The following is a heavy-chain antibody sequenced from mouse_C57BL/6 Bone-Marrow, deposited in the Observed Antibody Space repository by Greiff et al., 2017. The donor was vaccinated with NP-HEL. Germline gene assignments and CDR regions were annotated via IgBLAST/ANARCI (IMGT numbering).Heavy chain of an antibody. CDR2: ISNLAYSI. V-gene: IGHV5-15*01. D-gene: IGHD2-1*01. J-gene: IGHJ4*01. CDR3: ARQPLYGNSPYYYAMDY. Sequence: EVQVVESGGGLVQPGGSLKLSCAASGFTFSDYGMAWVRQAPRKGPEWVAFISNLAYSIYYADTVTGRFTISRENAKNTLYLEMSSLRSEDTAMNYCARQPLYGNSPYYYAMDYWGQGTSVTVSS. CDR1: GFTFSDYG.